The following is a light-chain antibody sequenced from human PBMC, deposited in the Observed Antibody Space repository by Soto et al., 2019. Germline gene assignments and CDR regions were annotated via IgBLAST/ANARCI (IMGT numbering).Light chain of an antibody. Sequence: QSALTQPASVSGSPGQSITISCIGTNTDVGGYDRVSWYQQHPGKAPKLMIYEVTKRPLGVPDRFSGSKSGNTASLTVSGLQAEDEADYYCSSYAGSNNPYVFGTGTKLTVL. CDR2: EVT. CDR3: SSYAGSNNPYV. CDR1: NTDVGGYDR. V-gene: IGLV2-8*01. J-gene: IGLJ1*01.